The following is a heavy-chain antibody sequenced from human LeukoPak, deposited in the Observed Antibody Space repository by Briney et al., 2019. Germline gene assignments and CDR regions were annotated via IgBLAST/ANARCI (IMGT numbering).Heavy chain of an antibody. V-gene: IGHV3-23*01. CDR2: ISGSGGST. CDR3: ATTSYYDSSGYYYY. D-gene: IGHD3-22*01. CDR1: GFTFSSYA. Sequence: GGSLRLSCAASGFTFSSYAMSWVRQAPGKGLEWVPAISGSGGSTYYADSVKGRFTISRDNSKNTLYLQMNSLRAEDTAVYYCATTSYYDSSGYYYYWGQGTLVTVSS. J-gene: IGHJ4*02.